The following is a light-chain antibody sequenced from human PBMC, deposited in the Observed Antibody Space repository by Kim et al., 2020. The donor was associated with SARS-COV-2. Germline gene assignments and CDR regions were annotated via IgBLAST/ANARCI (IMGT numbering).Light chain of an antibody. CDR2: DAS. CDR1: QSVSKY. V-gene: IGKV3-11*01. J-gene: IGKJ4*01. CDR3: HQRNNWPLT. Sequence: EIVLTQSPATLSLSPGERATLSCRASQSVSKYLAWYQQKPGQAPRLLIYDASNRATGIPARFTGSGSGTDFSLTISSLEPEDFAVYYCHQRNNWPLTFCGGTKLEI.